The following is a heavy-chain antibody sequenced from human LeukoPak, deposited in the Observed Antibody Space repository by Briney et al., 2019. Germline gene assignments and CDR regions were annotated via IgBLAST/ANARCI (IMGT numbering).Heavy chain of an antibody. V-gene: IGHV1-2*02. Sequence: ASVKVSCKASGYTFTGYYMHWVRQAPRQGLEWMGWINPNSGGTNYAQKFQGRVTMTRDTSISTAYMELSRLRSDDTAVYYCARDLTLRVVVPAYWGQGTLVTVSS. D-gene: IGHD2-2*01. CDR2: INPNSGGT. J-gene: IGHJ4*02. CDR3: ARDLTLRVVVPAY. CDR1: GYTFTGYY.